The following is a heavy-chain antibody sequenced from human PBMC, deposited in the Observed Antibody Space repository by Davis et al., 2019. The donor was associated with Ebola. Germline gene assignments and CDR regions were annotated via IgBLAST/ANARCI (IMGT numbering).Heavy chain of an antibody. CDR3: ARQAIGGLSYGSILDS. D-gene: IGHD5-18*01. J-gene: IGHJ4*02. Sequence: GESLKISCKGSGYSFTTYWINWVRQMPGKGLEYMGGIDPSDSYITYSPSFQGHVTISVDKSINTVYLQWSSLQASDTAIYYCARQAIGGLSYGSILDSWGQGSLVTVSS. V-gene: IGHV5-10-1*01. CDR1: GYSFTTYW. CDR2: IDPSDSYI.